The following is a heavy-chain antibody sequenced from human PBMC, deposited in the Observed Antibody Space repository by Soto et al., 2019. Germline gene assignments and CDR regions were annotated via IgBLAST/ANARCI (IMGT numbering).Heavy chain of an antibody. D-gene: IGHD1-26*01. CDR1: GFTFSSNA. J-gene: IGHJ4*02. CDR2: ISSDGSNK. Sequence: QVQLVESGGGVVQPGRSLRLSCAVSGFTFSSNAMHRVRQAPGKRLEWVTLISSDGSNKYYADSVKGRFTTSRDNSKNTMFLQMNSLRVEDTAVYYCARDDEGGSDCDLGYWGQGALVTVSS. V-gene: IGHV3-30-3*01. CDR3: ARDDEGGSDCDLGY.